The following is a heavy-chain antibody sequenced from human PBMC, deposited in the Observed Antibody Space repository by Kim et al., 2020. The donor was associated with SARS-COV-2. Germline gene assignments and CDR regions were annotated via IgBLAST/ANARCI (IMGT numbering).Heavy chain of an antibody. V-gene: IGHV2-70*01. CDR3: ARMLRSRAWLGGFEI. D-gene: IGHD3-9*01. Sequence: SGPTLVKPTQTLTLTCTISGFSVTTSGMCVSWIRQPPGKALEWLALIDWDDDKYYSTSLMTRLTISKDASKNQVVLTMTNMDPVDTATYYCARMLRSRAWLGGFEIWGRGTVVTVSS. CDR1: GFSVTTSGMC. J-gene: IGHJ3*02. CDR2: IDWDDDK.